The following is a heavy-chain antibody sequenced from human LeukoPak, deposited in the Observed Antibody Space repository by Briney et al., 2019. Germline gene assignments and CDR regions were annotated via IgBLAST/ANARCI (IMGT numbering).Heavy chain of an antibody. CDR2: IQSGGGS. Sequence: GGTLRLFCAASGFTFSNSGMNWVRKAPGKGLEWVSLIQSGGGSHYADSVKGRCTISRDNSKSTLFLQINSLTAEDTAVYYCVKDQSWGRHYFDYWGQGTLVTVSS. J-gene: IGHJ4*02. V-gene: IGHV3-23*01. CDR3: VKDQSWGRHYFDY. D-gene: IGHD3-16*01. CDR1: GFTFSNSG.